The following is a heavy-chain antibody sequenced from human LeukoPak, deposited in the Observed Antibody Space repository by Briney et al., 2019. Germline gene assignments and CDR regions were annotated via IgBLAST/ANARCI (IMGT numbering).Heavy chain of an antibody. CDR2: IIPISGTA. CDR1: GGTFSSYA. V-gene: IGHV1-69*05. CDR3: ARVVAEGPYYYYMDV. J-gene: IGHJ6*03. Sequence: SVKVSCKASGGTFSSYAISWVRQAPGQGLEWMGRIIPISGTANYAQKSQGRVTITTDESTSTAYMELSSLRSEDTAVYYCARVVAEGPYYYYMDVWGKGTTVTVSS.